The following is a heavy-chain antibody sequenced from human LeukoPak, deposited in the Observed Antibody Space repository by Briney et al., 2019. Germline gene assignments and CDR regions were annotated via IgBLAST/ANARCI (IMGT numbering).Heavy chain of an antibody. Sequence: GGSLRLSCAASGFTFSSYAMHWVRQAPGKGLEWVAVISYDGSNKYYADSVKGRFTISRDNSKNTLYLQMNSLRAEDTAVYYCAKMGGYWGQGTLVTVSS. CDR3: AKMGGY. V-gene: IGHV3-30-3*02. CDR2: ISYDGSNK. CDR1: GFTFSSYA. J-gene: IGHJ4*02. D-gene: IGHD3-16*01.